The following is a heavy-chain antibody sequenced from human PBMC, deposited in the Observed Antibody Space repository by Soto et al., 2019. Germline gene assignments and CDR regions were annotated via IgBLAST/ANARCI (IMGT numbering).Heavy chain of an antibody. V-gene: IGHV4-34*01. CDR1: GGSFSGYY. J-gene: IGHJ4*02. D-gene: IGHD3-10*01. CDR3: ARGDTMVRGVITDY. CDR2: INHSGST. Sequence: SETLSLTCAVYGGSFSGYYWSWIRQPPGKGLEWIGEINHSGSTNYNPSLKSRVTISVDTSKNQFSLKLSSVTAADTAVYYCARGDTMVRGVITDYWGQGTLVTVSS.